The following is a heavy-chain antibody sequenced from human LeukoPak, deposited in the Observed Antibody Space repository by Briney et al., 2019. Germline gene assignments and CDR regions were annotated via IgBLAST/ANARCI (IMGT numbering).Heavy chain of an antibody. J-gene: IGHJ4*02. V-gene: IGHV3-11*04. CDR2: ISSRGSTI. CDR3: ARESRQWLVLGGVDY. Sequence: GGSLRLSCAASGFTFSDYYMSWIRQARGEGLEWISYISSRGSTIYYADSVKGRFTISRDNAKNSLYLQMNSLRAEDTAAYYCARESRQWLVLGGVDYWGQGTLVTVS. CDR1: GFTFSDYY. D-gene: IGHD6-19*01.